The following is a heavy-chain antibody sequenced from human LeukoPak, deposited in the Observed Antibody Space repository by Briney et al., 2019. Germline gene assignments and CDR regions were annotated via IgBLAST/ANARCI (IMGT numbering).Heavy chain of an antibody. CDR3: AKSPTYYYDSSGYYYDY. V-gene: IGHV3-23*01. D-gene: IGHD3-22*01. J-gene: IGHJ4*02. Sequence: GGSLRLSCAAPGFTFSSYGMSWVRQAPGKGLEWVSAISGSGGSTYYADSVKGRFTISRDNSKNTLYLQMNSLRAEDTAVYYCAKSPTYYYDSSGYYYDYWGQGTLVTVSS. CDR1: GFTFSSYG. CDR2: ISGSGGST.